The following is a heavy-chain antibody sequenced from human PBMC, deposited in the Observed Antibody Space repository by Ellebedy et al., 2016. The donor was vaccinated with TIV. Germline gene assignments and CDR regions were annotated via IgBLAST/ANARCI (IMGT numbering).Heavy chain of an antibody. D-gene: IGHD7-27*01. CDR1: GFTFRDYY. V-gene: IGHV3-11*06. CDR2: ISGSSSDK. J-gene: IGHJ5*02. CDR3: ARPYRLGMINNWFDP. Sequence: PGGSLRLSCAASGFTFRDYYMVWIRQAPGKGLECISYISGSSSDKTYADSVRGRFTISRDNAKNSLYLHMDSLRVEDTAVYYCARPYRLGMINNWFDPWGQGTLVTVSS.